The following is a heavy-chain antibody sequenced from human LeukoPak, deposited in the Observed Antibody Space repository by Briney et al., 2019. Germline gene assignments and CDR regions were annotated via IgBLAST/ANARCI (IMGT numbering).Heavy chain of an antibody. J-gene: IGHJ4*02. V-gene: IGHV3-48*02. CDR1: GFTFSSYS. CDR3: ARAGYDFWSGYSDY. Sequence: GGSLRLSCAASGFTFSSYSMNWVRQAPGKGLEWVSYISSSSSTIYYADSVKGRFTISRDNAKNSLYLQMNSLRDEDTAVYYCARAGYDFWSGYSDYWGQGTLVTVSS. D-gene: IGHD3-3*01. CDR2: ISSSSSTI.